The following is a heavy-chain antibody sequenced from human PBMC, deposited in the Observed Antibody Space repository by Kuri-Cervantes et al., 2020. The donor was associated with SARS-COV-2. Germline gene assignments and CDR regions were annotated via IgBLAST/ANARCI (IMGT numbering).Heavy chain of an antibody. D-gene: IGHD3-10*01. Sequence: SESLSLTCTVSGGSISSYSWSWIRQPPGKGLEWIGYIYYSGSTNYNPSLKSRVTISVDTSKNQFSLKLSSLTAADTAVYYCAREMVRGAIENWFDPWGQGTLVTVSS. V-gene: IGHV4-59*12. J-gene: IGHJ5*02. CDR3: AREMVRGAIENWFDP. CDR1: GGSISSYS. CDR2: IYYSGST.